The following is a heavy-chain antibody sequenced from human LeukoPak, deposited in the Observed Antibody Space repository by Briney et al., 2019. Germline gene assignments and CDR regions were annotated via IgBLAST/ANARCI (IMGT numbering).Heavy chain of an antibody. Sequence: GGSLRLSCAASGFTFSSYAMHWVRQAPGKGLEWVAVISYDGSNKYYADSVKGRFTTSRDNSKNTLYLQMNSLRAEDTAVYYCARDRDAFDIWGQGTMVTVSS. CDR2: ISYDGSNK. V-gene: IGHV3-30*04. CDR3: ARDRDAFDI. CDR1: GFTFSSYA. J-gene: IGHJ3*02.